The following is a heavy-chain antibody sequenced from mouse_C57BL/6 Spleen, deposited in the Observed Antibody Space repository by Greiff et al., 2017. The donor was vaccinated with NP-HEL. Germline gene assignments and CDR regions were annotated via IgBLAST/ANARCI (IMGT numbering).Heavy chain of an antibody. D-gene: IGHD1-1*01. CDR3: ARPYYYGSSYPYAMDY. Sequence: QVQLQQSGPELVKPGASVKISCKASGYAFSSSWMNWVKQRPGKGLEWIGRIYPGDGDTNYNGKFKGKATLTADKSSSTAYMQLSSLTSEDSAVYFCARPYYYGSSYPYAMDYWGQGTSVTVSS. V-gene: IGHV1-82*01. CDR1: GYAFSSSW. CDR2: IYPGDGDT. J-gene: IGHJ4*01.